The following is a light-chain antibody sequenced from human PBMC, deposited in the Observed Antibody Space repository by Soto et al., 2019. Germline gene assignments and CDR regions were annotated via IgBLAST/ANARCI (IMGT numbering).Light chain of an antibody. J-gene: IGKJ2*01. CDR3: QQSYSRPYT. V-gene: IGKV1-39*01. Sequence: DIQMTQSPSSLSASVGDRVTITCRASQSIRNNLNWYQQKPGEAPKLLIYAASSSQSGVPSRFSGSGSGTDFTLTISSLQPEDFATYYCQQSYSRPYTFGQGTKLEIK. CDR1: QSIRNN. CDR2: AAS.